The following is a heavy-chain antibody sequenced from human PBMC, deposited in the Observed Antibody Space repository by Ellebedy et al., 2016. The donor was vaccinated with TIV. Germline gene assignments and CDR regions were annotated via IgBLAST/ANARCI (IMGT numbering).Heavy chain of an antibody. CDR1: GFTFSDYS. V-gene: IGHV3-11*06. J-gene: IGHJ4*02. D-gene: IGHD3-10*01. CDR2: ISPSSGFT. Sequence: GESLKISCAASGFTFSDYSLSWIRQAPGKGLEWVSYISPSSGFTKYADSVKGRFTISRDNAKNSMFLQLNSLSAEDTAVYYCARDPTSYYGSGSYYLDFWGQGTLVTVSS. CDR3: ARDPTSYYGSGSYYLDF.